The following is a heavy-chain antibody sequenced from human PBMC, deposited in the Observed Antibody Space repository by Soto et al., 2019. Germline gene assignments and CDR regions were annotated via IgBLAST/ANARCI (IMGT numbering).Heavy chain of an antibody. CDR3: AREMGIRCSGGSCHMGMDV. Sequence: ASVKVSCKASGYTFPGYYMHWVRQAPGQGLEWMGWINPNSGGTNYAQKFQGWVTMTRDTSISTAYMELSRLRSDDTAVYYCAREMGIRCSGGSCHMGMDVWGQGTTVTVSS. CDR2: INPNSGGT. CDR1: GYTFPGYY. V-gene: IGHV1-2*04. J-gene: IGHJ6*02. D-gene: IGHD2-15*01.